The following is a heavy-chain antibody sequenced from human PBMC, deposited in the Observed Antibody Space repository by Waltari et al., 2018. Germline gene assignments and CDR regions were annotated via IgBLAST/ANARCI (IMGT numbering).Heavy chain of an antibody. CDR3: AREDIVGASYYYYGMDV. V-gene: IGHV1-2*06. CDR2: INPNSGGT. J-gene: IGHJ6*02. Sequence: QVQLVQSGAEVKKPGASVKVSCTASGYTFTGYYMHWVRQAPGQGLEWMGRINPNSGGTNYAQKFQGRVTMTRDTSISTAYMELSRLRSDDTAVYYCAREDIVGASYYYYGMDVWGQGTTVTVSS. D-gene: IGHD1-26*01. CDR1: GYTFTGYY.